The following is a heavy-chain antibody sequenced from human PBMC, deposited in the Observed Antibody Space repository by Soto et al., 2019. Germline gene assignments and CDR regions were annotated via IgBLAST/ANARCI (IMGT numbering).Heavy chain of an antibody. J-gene: IGHJ3*02. D-gene: IGHD2-15*01. V-gene: IGHV3-30*18. Sequence: QVQLVESGGGLVQPGKSLRLSCAASGFTFRTYGMHWVRQVPGKGLELVASISYDGKNKNYADSVKGRFTISRDNSKNTLNLQMNSLRAEDTAVFYCAKEGLGYCSGGNCYSGAFEIWGQGTMVTVSS. CDR3: AKEGLGYCSGGNCYSGAFEI. CDR1: GFTFRTYG. CDR2: ISYDGKNK.